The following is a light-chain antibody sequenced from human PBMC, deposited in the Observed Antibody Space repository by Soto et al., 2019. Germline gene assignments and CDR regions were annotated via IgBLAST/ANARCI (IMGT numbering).Light chain of an antibody. Sequence: QSALTQPASVSGSPGQSITISCTGTSSDVGGFLYVSWFQQHPGKAPKLMIYAVSNRPSGISKRFSGSKSGNTASLTISGLQAEDEADYYCSSYSSSSTLGVFGGGTKLTVL. J-gene: IGLJ2*01. CDR3: SSYSSSSTLGV. CDR1: SSDVGGFLY. CDR2: AVS. V-gene: IGLV2-14*01.